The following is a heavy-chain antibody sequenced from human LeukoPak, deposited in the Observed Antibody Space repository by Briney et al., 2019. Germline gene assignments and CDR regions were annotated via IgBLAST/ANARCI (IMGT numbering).Heavy chain of an antibody. CDR2: IYYSGST. Sequence: SETLSLTCTVSGGSISSYCWSWIRQPPGKGLEWIGYIYYSGSTNYNPSLKSRVTISVDTSKNQFSLKLSSVTAADTAVYYCASSSIAARPDYWGQGTLVTVSS. CDR3: ASSSIAARPDY. CDR1: GGSISSYC. J-gene: IGHJ4*02. D-gene: IGHD6-6*01. V-gene: IGHV4-59*08.